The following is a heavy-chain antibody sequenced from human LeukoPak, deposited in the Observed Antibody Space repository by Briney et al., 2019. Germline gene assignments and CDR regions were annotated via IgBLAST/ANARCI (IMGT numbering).Heavy chain of an antibody. CDR2: ISYDGSNK. D-gene: IGHD2-2*01. V-gene: IGHV3-30-3*01. Sequence: GGSLRLSCAASGFTFSSYAMHWVRQAPGKGLEWVAVISYDGSNKYYADSVKGRFTISRDNSKNTLYLQMNSLRAEDTAVYYCARVGVPRYYYYGMDVWGQGTTVTVSS. J-gene: IGHJ6*02. CDR1: GFTFSSYA. CDR3: ARVGVPRYYYYGMDV.